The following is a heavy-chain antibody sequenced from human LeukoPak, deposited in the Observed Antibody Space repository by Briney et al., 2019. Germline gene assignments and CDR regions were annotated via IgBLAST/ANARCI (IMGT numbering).Heavy chain of an antibody. D-gene: IGHD3-22*01. CDR3: AILWAYYYDSSGYSHSDY. CDR2: IKQDGSEK. CDR1: GFTFSSYW. J-gene: IGHJ4*02. V-gene: IGHV3-7*03. Sequence: GGSLRLSCAASGFTFSSYWMSWVRQAPGKGLEWVANIKQDGSEKYYVDSVKGRFTISRDNAKNSLYLQMNSLRAEDTAVYYCAILWAYYYDSSGYSHSDYWGQGTLVTVSS.